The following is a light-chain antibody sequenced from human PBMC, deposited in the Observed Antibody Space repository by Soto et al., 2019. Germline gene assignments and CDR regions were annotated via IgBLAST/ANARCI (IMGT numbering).Light chain of an antibody. CDR1: QTVRNNY. CDR2: DAS. CDR3: QQFSSYPLT. Sequence: LVLTQSPGTLSLSPGERATLSCRASQTVRNNYLAWYQQKPGQAPRLLIYDASSRATGIPDRFSGGGSGTDFTLTISRLEPEDFAVYYCQQFSSYPLTFGGGHKVDIK. V-gene: IGKV3-20*01. J-gene: IGKJ4*01.